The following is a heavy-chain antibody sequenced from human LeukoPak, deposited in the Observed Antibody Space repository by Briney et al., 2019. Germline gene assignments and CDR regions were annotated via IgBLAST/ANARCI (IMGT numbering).Heavy chain of an antibody. J-gene: IGHJ4*02. CDR3: AKDGYRDTGD. CDR2: ISYDGSNK. V-gene: IGHV3-30*18. Sequence: GGSLRPSCAASGFTFSSYGMHWVRQAPGKGLEWVAVISYDGSNKYYADSVKGRFTISRDNSKNTLYLQMNSLRAEDTAVYYCAKDGYRDTGDWGQGTLVTVSS. CDR1: GFTFSSYG. D-gene: IGHD5-12*01.